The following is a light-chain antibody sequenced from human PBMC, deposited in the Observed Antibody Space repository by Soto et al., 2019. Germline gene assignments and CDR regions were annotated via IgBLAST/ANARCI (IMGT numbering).Light chain of an antibody. CDR2: AAS. J-gene: IGKJ1*01. CDR1: QSVSSSY. Sequence: EIVLTQSPGTLSLSPGERATLSCRASQSVSSSYLAWYQQKPGQAPRLLIYAASSRATGIPDRFSGSGSGTDFTLTISRLEPEDFAVYYCQQYGSSSWTFGQGTKVEMK. V-gene: IGKV3-20*01. CDR3: QQYGSSSWT.